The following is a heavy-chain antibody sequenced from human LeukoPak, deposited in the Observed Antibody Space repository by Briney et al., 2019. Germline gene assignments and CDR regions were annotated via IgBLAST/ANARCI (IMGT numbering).Heavy chain of an antibody. CDR2: ISSSRSSYI. Sequence: GGSLRLSCAASGFTFSNYNMNWVRQAPGKGLEWVSTISSSRSSYIYYADSVKGRFTISRDNAKNSLYLQMNSLSAEDTAVYYCARDPPSFQYWGQGTLVTVSA. V-gene: IGHV3-21*01. CDR1: GFTFSNYN. CDR3: ARDPPSFQY. J-gene: IGHJ1*01.